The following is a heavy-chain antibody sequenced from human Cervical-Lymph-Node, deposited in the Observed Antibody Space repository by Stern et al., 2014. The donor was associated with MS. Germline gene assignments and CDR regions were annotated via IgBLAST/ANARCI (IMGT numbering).Heavy chain of an antibody. CDR1: GFSLSADGVG. V-gene: IGHV2-5*02. CDR2: IYWDDDD. Sequence: ESGPSLVRPTQTVTLTCTVSGFSLSADGVGVGWIRQAPGKALEWLALIYWDDDDRYSQSLKDRLTIKKDPSKNQVVLTMTDMDPGDTGTYFCAHSIGSVSGRYSGMDVWGQGTTVTVSS. CDR3: AHSIGSVSGRYSGMDV. D-gene: IGHD3-3*01. J-gene: IGHJ6*02.